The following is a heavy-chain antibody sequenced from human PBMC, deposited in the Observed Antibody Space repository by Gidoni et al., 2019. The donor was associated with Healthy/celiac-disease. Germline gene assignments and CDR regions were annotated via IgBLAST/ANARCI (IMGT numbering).Heavy chain of an antibody. CDR1: GFTFSNAW. D-gene: IGHD3-22*01. Sequence: EVQLVESGGGLVKPGGSLSLSCEASGFTFSNAWMSGGRKAPGKGLEWVGCIKSKTDGGTTDYAAPVKGRFTISRDDSKNTLYLQMNSLKTEDTAVYYCTTERYYDSSGYYEDYWGQGTLVTVSS. CDR2: IKSKTDGGTT. CDR3: TTERYYDSSGYYEDY. J-gene: IGHJ4*02. V-gene: IGHV3-15*01.